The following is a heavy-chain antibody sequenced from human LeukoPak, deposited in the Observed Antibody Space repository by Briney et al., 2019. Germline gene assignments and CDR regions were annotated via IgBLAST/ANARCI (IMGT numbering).Heavy chain of an antibody. CDR2: INPSGGST. CDR1: GYTFTSYY. V-gene: IGHV1-46*01. CDR3: ARDQIAGYYYDSSGYYFDY. J-gene: IGHJ4*02. D-gene: IGHD3-22*01. Sequence: GASVMVSCKASGYTFTSYYMHWVRQAPGQGLEWMEIINPSGGSTSYAQKFQGRVTMTRDTSTSTVYMELSSLRSEDTAVYYCARDQIAGYYYDSSGYYFDYWGQGTLVTVSS.